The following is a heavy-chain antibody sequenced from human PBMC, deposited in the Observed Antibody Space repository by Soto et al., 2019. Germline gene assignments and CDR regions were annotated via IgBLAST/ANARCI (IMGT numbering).Heavy chain of an antibody. D-gene: IGHD3-22*01. CDR2: ISAYNGNT. V-gene: IGHV1-18*01. CDR1: GYTFTSYG. Sequence: ASVKVSCKASGYTFTSYGISWVRQAPGQGLEWMGWISAYNGNTNYAQKLQGRVTMTTDTSTSTAYMELRSLRSDDTAVYYCARDFSATFYDSSGYYLQSGYYGMDVWGQGTTVTVSS. CDR3: ARDFSATFYDSSGYYLQSGYYGMDV. J-gene: IGHJ6*02.